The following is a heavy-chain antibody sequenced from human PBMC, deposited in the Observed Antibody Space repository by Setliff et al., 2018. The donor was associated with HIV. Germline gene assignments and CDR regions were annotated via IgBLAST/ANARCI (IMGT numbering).Heavy chain of an antibody. CDR2: ISPNNGAA. V-gene: IGHV1-2*06. CDR3: ARPRVFDSFDV. J-gene: IGHJ3*01. CDR1: GYMILGYK. Sequence: ASVKVSCKASGYMILGYKMNWVRQAPGQGLEWIGRISPNNGAADYAPKFQGRVRMTLDTSISTAYLEIPRLTSDDAAVYYCARPRVFDSFDVWGQGTMVTVSS.